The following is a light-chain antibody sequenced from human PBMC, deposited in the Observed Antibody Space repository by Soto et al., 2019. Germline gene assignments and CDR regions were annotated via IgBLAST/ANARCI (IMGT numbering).Light chain of an antibody. CDR1: SSDVGDYNY. CDR2: EVT. CDR3: SSYAGRNNNGV. Sequence: QSALTQPPSASGSPGQSVSISCTGTSSDVGDYNYVSWYQQHPGKAPRLMIYEVTRRPSGVPDRFSGSKSGNTASLTVSGLQAEDEADYYCSSYAGRNNNGVFGGGTKLTVL. V-gene: IGLV2-8*01. J-gene: IGLJ3*02.